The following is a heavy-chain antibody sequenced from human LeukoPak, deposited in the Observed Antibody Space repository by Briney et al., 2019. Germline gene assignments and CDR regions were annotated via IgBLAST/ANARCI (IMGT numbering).Heavy chain of an antibody. D-gene: IGHD2-15*01. Sequence: GGSLRLSCAVSGFTVSSNYMSWVRQAPGKGLEWVSVIYSGGSTYYADSVKGRFTISRDNFKNTLYLQMNSLRAEDTAVYYCGRGGGGYNPFDYWGQGTLVTVSS. CDR3: GRGGGGYNPFDY. J-gene: IGHJ4*02. V-gene: IGHV3-66*01. CDR2: IYSGGST. CDR1: GFTVSSNY.